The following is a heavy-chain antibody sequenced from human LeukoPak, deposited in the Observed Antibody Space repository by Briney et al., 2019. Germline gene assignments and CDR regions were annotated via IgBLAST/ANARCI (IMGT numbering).Heavy chain of an antibody. CDR2: ISSSGSTI. V-gene: IGHV3-48*03. J-gene: IGHJ4*02. D-gene: IGHD4-23*01. CDR3: ASSLRWLTLDY. Sequence: GGSLRLSCAASGFTFSSYEMNWVRQAPGKGREWVSYISSSGSTIYYADSVKGRFNISRDNAKNSLYLQMNSLRAEDTAVYYCASSLRWLTLDYWGQGTLVTVSS. CDR1: GFTFSSYE.